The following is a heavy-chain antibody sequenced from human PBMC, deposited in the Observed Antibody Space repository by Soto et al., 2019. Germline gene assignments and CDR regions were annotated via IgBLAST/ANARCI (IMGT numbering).Heavy chain of an antibody. CDR1: GFTFSSYS. V-gene: IGHV3-21*01. Sequence: VGSLRLSCAASGFTFSSYSMNWVRQAPGKGLEWVSSISSSSSYIYYADSVKGRFTISRDNAKNSLYLQMNSLRAEDTAVYYCAKLPDGYNFDYWGQGTLVTVSS. D-gene: IGHD5-12*01. CDR2: ISSSSSYI. CDR3: AKLPDGYNFDY. J-gene: IGHJ4*02.